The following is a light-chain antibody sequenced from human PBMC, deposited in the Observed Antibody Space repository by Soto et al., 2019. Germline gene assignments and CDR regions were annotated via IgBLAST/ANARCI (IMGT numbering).Light chain of an antibody. V-gene: IGLV1-44*01. CDR3: AAWDDSLNGDLV. Sequence: QAVVTQPPSASGTPGQRVTISWSGSTSNIGGNTVSWYQYLPGTAPRVLIYSNNQRPSGVPDRFSGSKSGTSASLAISGLQSDDEADYYCAAWDDSLNGDLVFGGGTKLTVL. J-gene: IGLJ2*01. CDR2: SNN. CDR1: TSNIGGNT.